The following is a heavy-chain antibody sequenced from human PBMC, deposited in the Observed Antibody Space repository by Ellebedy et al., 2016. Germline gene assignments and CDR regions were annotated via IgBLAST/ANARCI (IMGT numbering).Heavy chain of an antibody. V-gene: IGHV1-2*04. CDR1: GYTFSNYG. J-gene: IGHJ3*02. D-gene: IGHD7-27*01. CDR2: INANSGGT. Sequence: ASVKVSCKASGYTFSNYGISWVRQAPGQGLEWMGWINANSGGTNYAQKFQGWVTMTRDTSISTAYMELSSLRSEDTAIYYCARAPPPRGDRSADAFDIWGQGTMVTVST. CDR3: ARAPPPRGDRSADAFDI.